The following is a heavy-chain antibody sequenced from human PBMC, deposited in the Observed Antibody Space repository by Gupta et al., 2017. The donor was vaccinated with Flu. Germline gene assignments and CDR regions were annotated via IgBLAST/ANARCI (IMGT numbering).Heavy chain of an antibody. V-gene: IGHV3-7*01. CDR2: IKQDGSEK. Sequence: EVQLVESGGGMVQPGGSLRLSCAASGFTFSSYWMSWVRQAPGKGLEWVANIKQDGSEKYYVDSVKGRFTISRDNAKNSLYLQMNSLRAEDTAVYYCARDPGLRYFDYYFDYWGQGTLVTVSS. D-gene: IGHD3-9*01. J-gene: IGHJ4*02. CDR3: ARDPGLRYFDYYFDY. CDR1: GFTFSSYW.